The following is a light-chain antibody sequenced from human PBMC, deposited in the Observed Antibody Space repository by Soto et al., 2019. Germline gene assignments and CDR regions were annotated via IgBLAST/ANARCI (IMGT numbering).Light chain of an antibody. CDR2: DAS. CDR3: QHYHGWVKA. J-gene: IGKJ2*01. V-gene: IGKV3-15*01. CDR1: QGLGSR. Sequence: EIVMTQSPATLSVSPGGTATLSCRASQGLGSRLAWYQQKPGQAPRLLIYDASTRATGFPDRFSGSESETEFTLTISSLQSEDFAVYYCQHYHGWVKAFGQGTKLEIK.